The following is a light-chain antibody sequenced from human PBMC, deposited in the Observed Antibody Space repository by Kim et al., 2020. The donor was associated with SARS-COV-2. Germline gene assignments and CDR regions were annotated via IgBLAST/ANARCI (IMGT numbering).Light chain of an antibody. J-gene: IGKJ1*01. CDR3: QQYSRYRT. CDR2: DAS. CDR1: QSISRW. Sequence: GDRVIITCRASQSISRWLAWYQQKPGTAPKLLIYDASSLESGVPSRFSGGGSGTEFTLTITSLQPDDFASYYCQQYSRYRTFGQGTKVEIK. V-gene: IGKV1-5*01.